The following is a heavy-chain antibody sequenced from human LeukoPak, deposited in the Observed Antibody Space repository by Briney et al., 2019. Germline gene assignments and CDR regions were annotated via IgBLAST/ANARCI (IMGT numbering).Heavy chain of an antibody. CDR1: GGSISSGAYW. Sequence: SETLSLTCTVAGGSISSGAYWWTWIRQDPVKGLEWIGYIYYSVITYYNPALRSLVNISVDTSKNQFSLTLSSVTAADTAVYYCARGHSTSSSYFCNGMDVWGQGTAVTASS. CDR3: ARGHSTSSSYFCNGMDV. J-gene: IGHJ6*02. V-gene: IGHV4-31*01. D-gene: IGHD6-6*01. CDR2: IYYSVIT.